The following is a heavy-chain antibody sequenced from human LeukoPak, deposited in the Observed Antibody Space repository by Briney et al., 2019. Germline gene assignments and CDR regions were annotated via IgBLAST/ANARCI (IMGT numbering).Heavy chain of an antibody. CDR1: GYTFTGYY. D-gene: IGHD1-26*01. J-gene: IGHJ4*02. Sequence: GASVKVSCKASGYTFTGYYMHWVRQAPGQGLEWMGWINPNSGGTNYAQKFQGRVTMTRDTSISTAYMELSRLRSDDTAVYYCANKLSVGATSGYFDYWGQGTLVTVSS. V-gene: IGHV1-2*02. CDR3: ANKLSVGATSGYFDY. CDR2: INPNSGGT.